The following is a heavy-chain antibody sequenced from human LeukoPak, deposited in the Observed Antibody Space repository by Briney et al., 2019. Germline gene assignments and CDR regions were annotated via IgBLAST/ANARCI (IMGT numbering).Heavy chain of an antibody. J-gene: IGHJ4*02. CDR2: ISGSGGST. CDR1: GFTFSSYA. CDR3: AKSGYCSGGICYFEGYFDY. Sequence: GGSLRLSCAASGFTFSSYAMSWVRQAPGEGLEWVSAISGSGGSTYYADSVKGRFTISRDNSKNTPYLQMNSLRAEDPAVYYCAKSGYCSGGICYFEGYFDYWGQGTLVTVSS. V-gene: IGHV3-23*01. D-gene: IGHD2-15*01.